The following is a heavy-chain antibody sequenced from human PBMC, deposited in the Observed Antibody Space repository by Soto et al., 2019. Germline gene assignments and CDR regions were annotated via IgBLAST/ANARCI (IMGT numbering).Heavy chain of an antibody. CDR1: GFTFSTSA. D-gene: IGHD6-19*01. CDR2: ISGSGGDT. V-gene: IGHV3-23*01. CDR3: AKPRYSSGIYHGIDV. J-gene: IGHJ6*02. Sequence: EVQLLESGGGLVQPGGSLRLSCAASGFTFSTSAMRWVRQAPGKGLEGVSAISGSGGDTYYADSVKGRFTISRDNSKNTVELQMNSLRVEDSAAYYCAKPRYSSGIYHGIDVWGQGTTVTVSS.